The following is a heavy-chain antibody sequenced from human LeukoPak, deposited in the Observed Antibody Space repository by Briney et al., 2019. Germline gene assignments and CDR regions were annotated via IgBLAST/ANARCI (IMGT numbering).Heavy chain of an antibody. CDR1: GFTFSSYA. J-gene: IGHJ3*02. CDR3: AKGGVYSSRDVFDI. D-gene: IGHD3-16*01. CDR2: TIGSGYNT. V-gene: IGHV3-23*01. Sequence: QTGGSLRLSCAASGFTFSSYAMSWVRQAPGKGLEWVSATIGSGYNTYYADSVKGRFAISRDSSKNTLYLQMNSLRAEDTAVYYCAKGGVYSSRDVFDIWGQGTMVTVSS.